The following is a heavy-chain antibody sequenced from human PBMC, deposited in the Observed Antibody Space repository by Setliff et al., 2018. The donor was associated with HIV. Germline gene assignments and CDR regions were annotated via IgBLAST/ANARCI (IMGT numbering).Heavy chain of an antibody. J-gene: IGHJ5*02. D-gene: IGHD3-22*01. V-gene: IGHV4-39*07. CDR1: GASSIYF. CDR2: VYYSGST. Sequence: SETLSLTCTVSGASSIYFWGWIRQPPGKGLGWIGSVYYSGSTYYNPSLKSRVTISMDTSKNQFSLKLSSVTAADTAVYYCARSVRHRTVTMIVGRFDPWGQGALVTVSS. CDR3: ARSVRHRTVTMIVGRFDP.